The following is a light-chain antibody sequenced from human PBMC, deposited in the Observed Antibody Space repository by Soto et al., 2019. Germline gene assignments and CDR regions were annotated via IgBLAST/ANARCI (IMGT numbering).Light chain of an antibody. CDR2: DVS. CDR1: QSLDSS. Sequence: ESVLAQSPATLSLSPGERATLSCRASQSLDSSLAWFQQKPGQAPRLLIYDVSYRASGIPARFSGSRSGTDFTLTISCLEPEDFAVYYCQMRTNWSWTFGQGTKVEIK. CDR3: QMRTNWSWT. J-gene: IGKJ1*01. V-gene: IGKV3-11*01.